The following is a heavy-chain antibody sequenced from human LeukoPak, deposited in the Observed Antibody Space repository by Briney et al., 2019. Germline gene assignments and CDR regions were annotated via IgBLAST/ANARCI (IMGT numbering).Heavy chain of an antibody. CDR3: AAGLRGPTVTGKCYYYAMDI. Sequence: AASVKLSSKASVFTLTKAAVQWGRQARGQRLEWIGWIVVGSGNTDYAQKFQERVTITRDMFTSTAYMELSSLRSEDTAVYYSAAGLRGPTVTGKCYYYAMDIWGQGTTVTVSS. V-gene: IGHV1-58*01. D-gene: IGHD4-11*01. CDR2: IVVGSGNT. CDR1: VFTLTKAA. J-gene: IGHJ6*02.